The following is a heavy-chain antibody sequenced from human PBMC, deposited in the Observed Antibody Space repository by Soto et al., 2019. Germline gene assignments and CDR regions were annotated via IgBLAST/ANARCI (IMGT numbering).Heavy chain of an antibody. J-gene: IGHJ4*02. CDR1: GFTLSSSG. V-gene: IGHV3-33*01. D-gene: IGHD1-7*01. CDR3: ARGNWNFGYFDY. CDR2: IWYDGGTK. Sequence: GGSLRLSCAASGFTLSSSGMHWVRQAPGKGLEWVAVIWYDGGTKYSTDSVQGRFTISRDNSKNTVFLQMNSLRVEDTAVYYCARGNWNFGYFDYWGQGTLVTVSS.